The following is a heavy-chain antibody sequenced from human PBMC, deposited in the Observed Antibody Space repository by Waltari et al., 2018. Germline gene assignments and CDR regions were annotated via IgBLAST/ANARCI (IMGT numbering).Heavy chain of an antibody. CDR3: AREGGWYDHGNDMDV. J-gene: IGHJ6*03. CDR1: GGSISNYY. Sequence: QVQLQESGPGLVKPSETLSLTCTVSGGSISNYYWSWIRQPAGKGLEWIGRIYTSGNTNYNPSLKSRVTMSADTSKNQFSLRLGSVTAADTAVYYCAREGGWYDHGNDMDVWGKGTTVTISS. CDR2: IYTSGNT. V-gene: IGHV4-4*07. D-gene: IGHD1-20*01.